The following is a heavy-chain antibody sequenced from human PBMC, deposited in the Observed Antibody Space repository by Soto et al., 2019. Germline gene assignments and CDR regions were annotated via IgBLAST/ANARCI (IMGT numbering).Heavy chain of an antibody. CDR3: ARRIPFGYGMDV. CDR2: ITSSGGNT. V-gene: IGHV3-64*01. D-gene: IGHD2-21*01. CDR1: GFTFSSYA. Sequence: EVQLVESGGGLVQPGGSLRLSCAASGFTFSSYAMHWVRQAPGKGLEYVSAITSSGGNTDYASSVKGRFTISRDNSKKTLYLQMGSLRAEDMAVYYCARRIPFGYGMDVWDQGTTVTVSS. J-gene: IGHJ6*02.